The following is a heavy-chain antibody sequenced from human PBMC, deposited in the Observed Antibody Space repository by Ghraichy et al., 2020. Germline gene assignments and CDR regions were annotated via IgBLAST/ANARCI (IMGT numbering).Heavy chain of an antibody. Sequence: GGSLRLSCAASGFTFDDYAMHWVRQAPGKGLEWVSGIGWDGTAIGYADSVKGRFTISRDNAKNSLYLHMSSLRTEDTALYYCAKDLYSSAWSTFDSWGQGTLATVPS. V-gene: IGHV3-9*01. CDR1: GFTFDDYA. CDR2: IGWDGTAI. D-gene: IGHD6-13*01. CDR3: AKDLYSSAWSTFDS. J-gene: IGHJ4*02.